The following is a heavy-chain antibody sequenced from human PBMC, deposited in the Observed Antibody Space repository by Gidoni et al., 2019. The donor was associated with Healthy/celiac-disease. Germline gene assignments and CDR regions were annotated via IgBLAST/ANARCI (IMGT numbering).Heavy chain of an antibody. CDR3: ARSYDFWSGYPDIDY. CDR1: GGSVSRGSYY. Sequence: QVQLQESGPGLVKPSETLSLTCTVSGGSVSRGSYYWSWIRQPPGKGLEWIGYIYYSGSTNYNPSLKSRVTISVDTSKNQFSLKLSSVTAADTAVYYCARSYDFWSGYPDIDYWGQGTLVTVSS. D-gene: IGHD3-3*01. V-gene: IGHV4-61*01. J-gene: IGHJ4*02. CDR2: IYYSGST.